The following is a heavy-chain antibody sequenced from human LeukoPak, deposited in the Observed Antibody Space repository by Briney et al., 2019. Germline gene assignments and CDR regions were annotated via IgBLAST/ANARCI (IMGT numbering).Heavy chain of an antibody. J-gene: IGHJ3*02. CDR2: IASDGSHT. CDR3: ARERQDTILHSGAFDI. D-gene: IGHD2-21*01. Sequence: GGYLRLSCAASGFTFSTYFMHWVRQAPGKGLEWVADIASDGSHTFYVESVKGRFTISRDNSKNTLYLQMNSLRAEDTAVYFCARERQDTILHSGAFDIWGQGTMVTVSS. CDR1: GFTFSTYF. V-gene: IGHV3-30-3*01.